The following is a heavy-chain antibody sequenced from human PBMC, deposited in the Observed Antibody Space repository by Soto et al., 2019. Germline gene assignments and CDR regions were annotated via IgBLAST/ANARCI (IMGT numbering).Heavy chain of an antibody. D-gene: IGHD5-18*01. CDR3: SHGYYQYFES. J-gene: IGHJ4*02. Sequence: PGGSLRLSCAASGFTLSKPWMNWVRQAPRKGLEWVGRIKSKTDGGTVEYAAPVKDRFTISRDDSENTLYLQMNSLKSEDTAVYYCSHGYYQYFESWGQGTLVTVSS. CDR1: GFTLSKPW. V-gene: IGHV3-15*07. CDR2: IKSKTDGGTV.